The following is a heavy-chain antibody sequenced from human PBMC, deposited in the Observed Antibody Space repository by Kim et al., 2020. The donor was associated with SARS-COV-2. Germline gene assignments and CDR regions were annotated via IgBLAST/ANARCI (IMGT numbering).Heavy chain of an antibody. J-gene: IGHJ1*01. CDR2: ISYDGSNK. CDR3: AYGSGSPGSLQH. V-gene: IGHV3-30*03. D-gene: IGHD3-10*01. Sequence: GGSLRLSCAASGFTFSSYGMHWVRQAPGKGLEWVAVISYDGSNKYYADSVKGRFTISRDNSKNTLHLQMNSLRAEDTAVYYCAYGSGSPGSLQHWGQGTLVTVSS. CDR1: GFTFSSYG.